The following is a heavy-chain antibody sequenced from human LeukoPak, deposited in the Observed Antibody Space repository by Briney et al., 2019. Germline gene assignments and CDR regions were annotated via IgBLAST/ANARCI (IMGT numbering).Heavy chain of an antibody. CDR1: GGSISSYY. V-gene: IGHV4-4*09. CDR3: ARHEVIDQYYYERAGWFDP. D-gene: IGHD3-22*01. J-gene: IGHJ5*02. CDR2: IYTSGST. Sequence: SETLSLTCTVSGGSISSYYWSRIRQPPGKGLEWIGYIYTSGSTNYNPSLKSRVTISVDTSKNQFSLKLSSVTAADTAVYYCARHEVIDQYYYERAGWFDPWGQGTLVTVSS.